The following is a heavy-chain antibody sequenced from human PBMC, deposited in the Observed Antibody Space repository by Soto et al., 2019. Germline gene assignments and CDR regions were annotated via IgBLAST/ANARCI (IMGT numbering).Heavy chain of an antibody. Sequence: SVEVSCKASGVTFSSYAIRWVRQAPGQGLEWMGGIIPIFGTANYAQKFQGRVTITADESTSTAYMELSSLRSEDTAVYYCARDRTESLDYWGQGTLVTVSS. CDR3: ARDRTESLDY. CDR1: GVTFSSYA. CDR2: IIPIFGTA. J-gene: IGHJ4*02. V-gene: IGHV1-69*13.